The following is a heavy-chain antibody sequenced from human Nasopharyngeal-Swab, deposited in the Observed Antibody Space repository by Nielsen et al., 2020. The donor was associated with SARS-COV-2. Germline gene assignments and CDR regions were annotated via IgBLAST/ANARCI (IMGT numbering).Heavy chain of an antibody. J-gene: IGHJ4*02. CDR2: INRNGGSS. Sequence: GESLNISCAASGSTFGDYGMSWVRQDPGKGLQWVSGINRNGGSSGYADSVKGRFTISRDNARNSLYLQMNSLRAEDTALYYCARGFNNGPFDNWGQGTLVTVSS. D-gene: IGHD1/OR15-1a*01. V-gene: IGHV3-20*04. CDR3: ARGFNNGPFDN. CDR1: GSTFGDYG.